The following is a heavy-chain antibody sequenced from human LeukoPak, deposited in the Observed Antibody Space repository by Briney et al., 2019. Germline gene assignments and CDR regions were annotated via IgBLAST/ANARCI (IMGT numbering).Heavy chain of an antibody. CDR3: AREVHDRGMTHGYYFDH. CDR1: GGSISSGGYS. V-gene: IGHV4-30-2*01. Sequence: SETLSLTCAVSGGSISSGGYSGSWIRQPPGKGLEWIGYIYHSGSTYYNPSLKSRATISVNRSKNQFSLKLSSVTAADTGVYYCAREVHDRGMTHGYYFDHWGQGTLVTVSS. CDR2: IYHSGST. D-gene: IGHD1-14*01. J-gene: IGHJ4*02.